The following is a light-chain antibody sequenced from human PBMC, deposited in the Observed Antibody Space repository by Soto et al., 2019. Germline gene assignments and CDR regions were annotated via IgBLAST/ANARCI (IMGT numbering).Light chain of an antibody. V-gene: IGLV2-8*01. CDR3: TSHAGSNNYV. CDR1: RSDIGSYNY. J-gene: IGLJ1*01. CDR2: GVS. Sequence: QSALAQPASVSGSPGQSITISCSGTRSDIGSYNYVAWYQQFPGKTPKILIYGVSNRPSGVPDRFSGSKSGNTASLTVSGLQAEDEADYYCTSHAGSNNYVFGTGTKVTVL.